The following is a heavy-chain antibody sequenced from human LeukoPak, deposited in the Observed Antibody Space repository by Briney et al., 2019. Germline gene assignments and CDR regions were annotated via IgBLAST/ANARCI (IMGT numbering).Heavy chain of an antibody. CDR1: GFTFSSYW. J-gene: IGHJ4*02. CDR2: INSDGSST. V-gene: IGHV3-74*01. D-gene: IGHD3-3*01. Sequence: GGSLRLSCAASGFTFSSYWMPWVRQAPVKGLVWVSRINSDGSSTSYADSVKGRFTISRDNAKNTLYLQMNSLRAEDTAVYYCARGLNYDFWSGYTGPFDYWGQGTLVTVSS. CDR3: ARGLNYDFWSGYTGPFDY.